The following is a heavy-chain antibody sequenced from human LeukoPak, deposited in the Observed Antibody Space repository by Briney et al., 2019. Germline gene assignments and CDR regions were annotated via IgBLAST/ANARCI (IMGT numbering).Heavy chain of an antibody. CDR2: TYYRSKYYN. J-gene: IGHJ5*02. CDR1: GDSVSSDSAA. V-gene: IGHV6-1*01. D-gene: IGHD6-13*01. CDR3: ARGAGEVAAGGIFNVRLTLYNWFDP. Sequence: SQTLSLTCVISGDSVSSDSAAWNWIRQSPSRGLEWLGRTYYRSKYYNDYAVSVKSRITINPDTSKNQFSLQLNSVTHEDTAVYYCARGAGEVAAGGIFNVRLTLYNWFDPWGRGTLVTVSS.